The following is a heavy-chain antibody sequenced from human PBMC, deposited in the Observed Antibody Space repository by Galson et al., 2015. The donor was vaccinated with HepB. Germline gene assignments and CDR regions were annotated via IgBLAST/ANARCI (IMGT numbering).Heavy chain of an antibody. CDR2: ISYDGGNK. D-gene: IGHD3-10*01. J-gene: IGHJ6*02. CDR3: AKEWMRRWSYIQSFYHYGMPV. CDR1: GFTFSSYG. Sequence: SLRLSCAASGFTFSSYGMHWVRQAPGKGLEWVAVISYDGGNKYYGDSVKGRFTISRDNAQNTLHLQMNSLRGEDTGVYYCAKEWMRRWSYIQSFYHYGMPVWGQGTTGTVSS. V-gene: IGHV3-30*18.